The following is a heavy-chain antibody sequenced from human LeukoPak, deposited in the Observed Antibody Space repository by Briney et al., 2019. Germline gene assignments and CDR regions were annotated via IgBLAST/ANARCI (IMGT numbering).Heavy chain of an antibody. D-gene: IGHD1-26*01. CDR1: GGSIGSSSYY. Sequence: SETLSLTCTVSGGSIGSSSYYWGWIRQPPGTGLEWIGSIYYSGSIYYNPSLKSRVTISVDTSKNQLSLKLRSVTAADTAVYYCARERREQLLPPYTRLVTYFDYWGQGTLVTVSS. J-gene: IGHJ4*02. CDR2: IYYSGSI. V-gene: IGHV4-39*07. CDR3: ARERREQLLPPYTRLVTYFDY.